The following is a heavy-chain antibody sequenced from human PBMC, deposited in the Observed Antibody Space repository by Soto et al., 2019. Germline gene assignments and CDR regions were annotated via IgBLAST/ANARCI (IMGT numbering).Heavy chain of an antibody. D-gene: IGHD3-3*01. V-gene: IGHV4-34*01. Sequence: PSETLSLTCAVYGGSFSGYYLSWIRQPPGKGLEWIGEINHSGSTNYNPSLKSRVTISVDTSKNQFSLKLSSVTAADTAVYYCARFGFWSGYYGKRKYYFDYWGQGTLVTVSS. CDR3: ARFGFWSGYYGKRKYYFDY. CDR1: GGSFSGYY. CDR2: INHSGST. J-gene: IGHJ4*02.